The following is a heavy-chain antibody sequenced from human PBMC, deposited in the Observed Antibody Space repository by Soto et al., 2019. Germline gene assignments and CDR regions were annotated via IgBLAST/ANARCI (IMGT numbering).Heavy chain of an antibody. CDR3: ARDRGGGSWFWFDP. D-gene: IGHD2-15*01. CDR2: INPILGIA. J-gene: IGHJ5*02. V-gene: IGHV1-69*08. CDR1: GGTFSSYT. Sequence: QVQLVQSGAEVKKPGSSVKVSCKASGGTFSSYTISWVRQAPGQGLEWMGRINPILGIANYAQKFQGRVTITADKSTSTAYMELSSLRSEDTAVYYCARDRGGGSWFWFDPWGQGTLVTVSS.